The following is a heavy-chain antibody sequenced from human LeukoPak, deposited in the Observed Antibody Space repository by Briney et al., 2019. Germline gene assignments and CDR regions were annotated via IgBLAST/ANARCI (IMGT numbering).Heavy chain of an antibody. V-gene: IGHV1-18*01. Sequence: ASVKVSCKASGYTFTSYGISWVRQAPGQGLEWMGWISAYNGNTNYAQKLQGRVTMTTDTSTSTAYMELRSLISDDTAVYYCARVSAVWSNYYYYGMDVWGQGTTVTVSS. D-gene: IGHD2-8*02. CDR3: ARVSAVWSNYYYYGMDV. J-gene: IGHJ6*02. CDR2: ISAYNGNT. CDR1: GYTFTSYG.